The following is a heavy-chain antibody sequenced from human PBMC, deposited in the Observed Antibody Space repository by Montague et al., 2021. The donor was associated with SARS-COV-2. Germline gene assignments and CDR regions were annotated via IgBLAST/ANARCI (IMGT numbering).Heavy chain of an antibody. J-gene: IGHJ6*02. Sequence: SETLSLTCIISGGSINSFYWNWIRQSPGKGLEWIGYVYYTGGTNYNPSLKSRATISVDTSKNQFSLTVGSVTAADTAVYYCARAGGGSSFNYYGLDVWGQGTTVTVSS. D-gene: IGHD2-15*01. CDR3: ARAGGGSSFNYYGLDV. CDR1: GGSINSFY. CDR2: VYYTGGT. V-gene: IGHV4-59*01.